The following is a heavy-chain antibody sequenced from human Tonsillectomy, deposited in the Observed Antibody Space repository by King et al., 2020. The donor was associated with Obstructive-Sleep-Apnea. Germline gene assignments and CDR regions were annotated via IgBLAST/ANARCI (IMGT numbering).Heavy chain of an antibody. D-gene: IGHD3-10*01. CDR1: GGSISSYY. J-gene: IGHJ1*01. V-gene: IGHV4-59*08. CDR2: IYYSGST. Sequence: LQLQESGPGLVKPSETLSLTCTVSGGSISSYYWSWLRQPPGKGLEWIGYIYYSGSTNYNPSLKSRVTISVDTSKNQFSLKLSSVTAADTAVYYCASSLLWFGVFPKYFQHWGQGTLVTVSS. CDR3: ASSLLWFGVFPKYFQH.